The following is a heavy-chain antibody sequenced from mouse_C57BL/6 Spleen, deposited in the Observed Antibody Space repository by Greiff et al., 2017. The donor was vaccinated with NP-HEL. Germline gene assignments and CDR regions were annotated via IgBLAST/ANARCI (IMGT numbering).Heavy chain of an antibody. D-gene: IGHD2-4*01. Sequence: VQLQQSGAELVKPGASVKISCKASGYAFSSYWMNWVKQRPGKGLEWIGQIYPGDGDTNYNGKFKGKATLTADKSSSTAYMQLSSLTSEDSAVYFCARVNYDYDGFDYWGQGTTLTVSS. CDR1: GYAFSSYW. CDR3: ARVNYDYDGFDY. J-gene: IGHJ2*01. V-gene: IGHV1-80*01. CDR2: IYPGDGDT.